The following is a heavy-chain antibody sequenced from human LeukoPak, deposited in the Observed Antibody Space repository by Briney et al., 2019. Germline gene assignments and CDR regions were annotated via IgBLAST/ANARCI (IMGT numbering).Heavy chain of an antibody. CDR1: GFTFSSYW. Sequence: GGSLRLSCAAPGFTFSSYWMSWVRQAPGKGLEWVANIKQDGSEKYYVDSVKGRFTISRDNAKNSLYLQMNSLRAEDTAVYYCARGKLRVDYWGQGTLVTVSS. J-gene: IGHJ4*02. CDR3: ARGKLRVDY. V-gene: IGHV3-7*03. D-gene: IGHD1-7*01. CDR2: IKQDGSEK.